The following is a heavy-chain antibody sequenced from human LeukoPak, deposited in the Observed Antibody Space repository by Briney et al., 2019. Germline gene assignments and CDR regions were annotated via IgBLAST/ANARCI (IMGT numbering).Heavy chain of an antibody. CDR3: ARDGGGLNDIHADY. J-gene: IGHJ4*02. CDR2: IVVGSGNT. V-gene: IGHV1-58*02. CDR1: GFTFTSSA. Sequence: GTSVNVSCKASGFTFTSSAMQWVRQARGQRLEWIGWIVVGSGNTNYAQKFQERVTITRDMSTSTAYMELSSLRSEDTAVYYCARDGGGLNDIHADYWGQGTLVTVSS. D-gene: IGHD3-9*01.